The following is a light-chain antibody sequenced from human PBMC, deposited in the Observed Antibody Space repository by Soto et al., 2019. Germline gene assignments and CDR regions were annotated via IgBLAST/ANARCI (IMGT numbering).Light chain of an antibody. CDR3: QQSYSTLALT. V-gene: IGKV1-39*01. CDR1: QNIGSW. J-gene: IGKJ4*01. CDR2: AAS. Sequence: DIQMTQFPSTLSASVGDRVTITCRASQNIGSWLAWYQQKPGKAPKLLIYAASSLQSGVPSRFSGSGSGTDFTLTISSLQPEDFATYYCQQSYSTLALTFGGGTKVDIK.